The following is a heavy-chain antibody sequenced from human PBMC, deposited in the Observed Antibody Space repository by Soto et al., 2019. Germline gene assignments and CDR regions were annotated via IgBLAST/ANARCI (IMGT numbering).Heavy chain of an antibody. V-gene: IGHV3-11*01. J-gene: IGHJ4*02. CDR2: ISSSGSTI. D-gene: IGHD3-10*01. CDR1: GFTFSDYY. Sequence: GGSLRLSCAASGFTFSDYYMSWIRQAPGKGLEWVSYISSSGSTIYYADSAKGRFTISRDNARNSLYLQMNSLRAEDTAVYYCANFFFRSSGVRAGSSDYWGQVILVTVSS. CDR3: ANFFFRSSGVRAGSSDY.